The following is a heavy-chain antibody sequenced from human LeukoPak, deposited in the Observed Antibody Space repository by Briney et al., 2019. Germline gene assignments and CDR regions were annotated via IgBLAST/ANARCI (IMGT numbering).Heavy chain of an antibody. CDR2: MYFNSGAT. V-gene: IGHV1-2*02. CDR1: GFTFRDYY. D-gene: IGHD5-12*01. CDR3: AREGSSASGQDWYAFDI. Sequence: ASVKVSCKASGFTFRDYYVQWVRQVPGQGLEWVGWMYFNSGATSYASKFQGRVTLTGDTSINTVYMELVSLGSDDTAMYYCAREGSSASGQDWYAFDIWGQETMVTV. J-gene: IGHJ3*02.